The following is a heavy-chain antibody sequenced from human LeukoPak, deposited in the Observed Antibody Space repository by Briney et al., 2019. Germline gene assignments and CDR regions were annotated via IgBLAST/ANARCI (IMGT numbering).Heavy chain of an antibody. J-gene: IGHJ6*02. CDR2: IGTSSGGT. D-gene: IGHD3-10*01. Sequence: GGAVRLSCAASGFIFSDFYMYWIRQAPGKGLEWVSYIGTSSGGTTYADSEKGRFTVSRDNAKNSLYLQMNNLRAEDTAVYYCASDYMRGYGSDVWGQGSTASVSS. CDR1: GFIFSDFY. V-gene: IGHV3-11*06. CDR3: ASDYMRGYGSDV.